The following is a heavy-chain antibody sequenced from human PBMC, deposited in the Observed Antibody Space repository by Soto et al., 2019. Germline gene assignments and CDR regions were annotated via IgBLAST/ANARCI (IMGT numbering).Heavy chain of an antibody. Sequence: QVQLQESGPGLVKPSQTLSLTCTVSGGSITSGGYFWTWIRQSPGKGLEWIGYIHYGGNTYYNPSLKSQVIITIDTSKNQFFLNLNSVTAADTAVYYCATYCSASSCSDDYYGMDIWGQGTTVTVS. D-gene: IGHD2-2*01. J-gene: IGHJ6*02. CDR2: IHYGGNT. CDR3: ATYCSASSCSDDYYGMDI. CDR1: GGSITSGGYF. V-gene: IGHV4-31*01.